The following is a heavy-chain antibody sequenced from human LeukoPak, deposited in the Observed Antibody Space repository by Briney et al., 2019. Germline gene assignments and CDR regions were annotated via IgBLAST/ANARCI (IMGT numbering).Heavy chain of an antibody. J-gene: IGHJ3*02. Sequence: APVKVSCKASGGTFSSYAISWVRQAPGQGLEWMGRIIPIFGTANYAQKFQGRVTITTDESTSTAYMELSSLRSEDTAVYYCARALVEMATICAFGIWGQGTMVTVSS. D-gene: IGHD5-24*01. CDR2: IIPIFGTA. V-gene: IGHV1-69*05. CDR1: GGTFSSYA. CDR3: ARALVEMATICAFGI.